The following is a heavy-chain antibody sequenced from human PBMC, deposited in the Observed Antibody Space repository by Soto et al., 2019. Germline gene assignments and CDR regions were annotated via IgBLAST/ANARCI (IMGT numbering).Heavy chain of an antibody. CDR2: INHSGNT. V-gene: IGHV4-34*01. CDR1: GASLSDNY. Sequence: PSETLSLTCAVYGASLSDNYCNWLRQPPGKGLEWIGEINHSGNTNYNPSLRSRVTISIDTSKNQLSLNLRSVSAADTAVYYCARDSSGYYYRYFDCWGPGTLVTVS. CDR3: ARDSSGYYYRYFDC. D-gene: IGHD3-22*01. J-gene: IGHJ4*02.